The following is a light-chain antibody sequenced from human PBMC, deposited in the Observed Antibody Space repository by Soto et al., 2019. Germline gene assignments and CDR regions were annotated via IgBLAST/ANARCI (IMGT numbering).Light chain of an antibody. J-gene: IGKJ5*01. CDR2: AAS. V-gene: IGKV3-20*01. CDR3: QQYGGSPIT. Sequence: IVLTQSPGTLSLSPGERATLSCRASQSVSSNFLAWFQQQPGQAPRLLVYAASRRVTGIPDRFSGSGSGTDFTLTISRLETEDFAVYFCQQYGGSPITFGLGTRLEMK. CDR1: QSVSSNF.